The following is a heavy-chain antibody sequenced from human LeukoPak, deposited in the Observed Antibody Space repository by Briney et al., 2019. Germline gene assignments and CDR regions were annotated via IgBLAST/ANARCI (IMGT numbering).Heavy chain of an antibody. CDR3: ARVARGNYYHFDA. CDR1: GFTFSCYS. V-gene: IGHV3-48*04. Sequence: GGSLRLSCVASGFTFSCYSLTWVRQAPGEGLGWVSYISSSNEATSSADSAKGRFTSSRDYAKNSLYLQMNSLRAEDTAVYHCARVARGNYYHFDAWGQGTLVTVSS. D-gene: IGHD1-26*01. J-gene: IGHJ4*02. CDR2: ISSSNEAT.